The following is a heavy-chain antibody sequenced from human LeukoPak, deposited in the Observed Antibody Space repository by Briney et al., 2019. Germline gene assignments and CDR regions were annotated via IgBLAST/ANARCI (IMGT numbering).Heavy chain of an antibody. D-gene: IGHD3-10*01. J-gene: IGHJ3*01. V-gene: IGHV1-69*06. Sequence: SVKVSCKASGGTFTHYVISWVRQAPGQGLEWMGGIAPISGTPMYAQRFQDRVTITADTSTYAAYLEMNSLTSEDTAMYYCAREGEYYSESGNLVDASDVWGQGTMVTVSA. CDR3: AREGEYYSESGNLVDASDV. CDR2: IAPISGTP. CDR1: GGTFTHYV.